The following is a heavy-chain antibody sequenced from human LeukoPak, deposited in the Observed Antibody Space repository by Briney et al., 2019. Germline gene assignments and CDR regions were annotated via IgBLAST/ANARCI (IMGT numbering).Heavy chain of an antibody. Sequence: GASVKVSCKASGGTFSSYAISWVRQAPGQGLEWMGRIIPTLGIANYAQKFQGRVTITADKSTSTAYMELSSLRSEDTAVYYCARDLPSDIVVVPAAIYGMDVWGQGTTVTVSS. D-gene: IGHD2-2*02. V-gene: IGHV1-69*04. CDR1: GGTFSSYA. J-gene: IGHJ6*02. CDR3: ARDLPSDIVVVPAAIYGMDV. CDR2: IIPTLGIA.